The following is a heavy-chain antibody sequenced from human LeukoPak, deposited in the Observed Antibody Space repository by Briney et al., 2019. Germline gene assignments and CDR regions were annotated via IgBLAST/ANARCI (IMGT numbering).Heavy chain of an antibody. D-gene: IGHD5-18*01. J-gene: IGHJ1*01. CDR3: ARDLRGYSYGRKCFQH. CDR2: ISAYNGNT. Sequence: ASVKVSCKASGYTFTSYGISWVRQAPGQGLEWMGWISAYNGNTNYAQKLQGRVTMTTDTSTSTAYMELRSLRSDDTAVYYCARDLRGYSYGRKCFQHWGQGTLVTVSS. CDR1: GYTFTSYG. V-gene: IGHV1-18*01.